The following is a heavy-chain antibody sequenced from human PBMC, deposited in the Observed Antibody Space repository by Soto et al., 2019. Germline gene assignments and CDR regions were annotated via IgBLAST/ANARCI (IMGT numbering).Heavy chain of an antibody. CDR3: ARAACSSSWNWLDP. CDR1: GFNFKTYA. J-gene: IGHJ5*02. Sequence: QVQLVESGGGVVQAGRSLRLSCVVFGFNFKTYAIHWVRQAPGKGLEWVAVISYDGSLEYYADSVKGRFTISRDNSKNTLYLQMNSLRGEDTAVYYCARAACSSSWNWLDPWGQGTLVTVSS. V-gene: IGHV3-30*04. CDR2: ISYDGSLE. D-gene: IGHD6-13*01.